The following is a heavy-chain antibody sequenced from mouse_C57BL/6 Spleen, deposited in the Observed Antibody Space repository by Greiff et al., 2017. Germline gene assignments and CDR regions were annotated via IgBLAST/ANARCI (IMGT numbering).Heavy chain of an antibody. D-gene: IGHD1-1*01. CDR2: INYDGSST. CDR3: ARDKGYGSSYGFAY. J-gene: IGHJ3*01. CDR1: GFTFSDYY. V-gene: IGHV5-16*01. Sequence: EVHLVESEGGLVQPGSSMKLSCTASGFTFSDYYMAWVRQVPEKGLEWVANINYDGSSTYYLDSLKSRFIISRDNAKNILYLQMSSLKSEDTATYYCARDKGYGSSYGFAYWGQGTLVTVSA.